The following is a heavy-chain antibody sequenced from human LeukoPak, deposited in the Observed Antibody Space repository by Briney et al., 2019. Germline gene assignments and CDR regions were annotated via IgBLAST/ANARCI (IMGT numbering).Heavy chain of an antibody. D-gene: IGHD5-12*01. Sequence: PSETLSLTCTVSGGSISSSSYYWGWIRQPPGKGLEWIGSIYYSGSTYYNPSLKSRVTISVDTSKNQFSLKLSSVTAADTAVYYCTRRNSGYARGAYYYDYWGHGTLV. CDR2: IYYSGST. CDR1: GGSISSSSYY. CDR3: TRRNSGYARGAYYYDY. J-gene: IGHJ4*01. V-gene: IGHV4-39*01.